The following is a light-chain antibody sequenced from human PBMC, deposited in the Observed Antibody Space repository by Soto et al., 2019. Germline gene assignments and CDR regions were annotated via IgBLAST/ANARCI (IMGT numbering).Light chain of an antibody. Sequence: QPVLTQPRSVSGSPGQSVTISCTGTSSDVGDYNYVSWYEQRPGKAPKVMIYDVSRRPSGVPDRFSGSKSGNTASLTISGLQAEDEADYYCCSYAGSYTWVFGGGTKLTVL. V-gene: IGLV2-11*01. CDR2: DVS. CDR1: SSDVGDYNY. CDR3: CSYAGSYTWV. J-gene: IGLJ3*02.